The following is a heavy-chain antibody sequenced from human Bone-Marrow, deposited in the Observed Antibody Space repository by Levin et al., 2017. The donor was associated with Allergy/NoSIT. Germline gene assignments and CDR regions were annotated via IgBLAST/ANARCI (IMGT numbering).Heavy chain of an antibody. D-gene: IGHD2-2*01. J-gene: IGHJ4*02. V-gene: IGHV3-33*01. Sequence: GSLRLSCAASGFTFGSYGIHWVRQAPGKGLEWVALILYDGSYKYYSDSVKGRFTISRDNFKNTLYLQMDSLRAEDTALYYCARDDDGYARLQYWGQGTLVTVSS. CDR3: ARDDDGYARLQY. CDR1: GFTFGSYG. CDR2: ILYDGSYK.